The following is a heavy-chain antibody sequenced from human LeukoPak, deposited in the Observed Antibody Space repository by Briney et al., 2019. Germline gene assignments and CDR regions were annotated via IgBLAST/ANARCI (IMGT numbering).Heavy chain of an antibody. J-gene: IGHJ4*02. D-gene: IGHD5-24*01. V-gene: IGHV3-23*01. CDR3: ATNRYGYNNYFEY. CDR1: GFTFSSSA. CDR2: FSAGST. Sequence: GGSLRLSCVVSGFTFSSSAMSWVRQPPAKGLEWVSAFSAGSTYYRDSVKDRFTISRDISKSTMYLEMDSLRVEDTAVYYCATNRYGYNNYFEYWGQGTLVTVSS.